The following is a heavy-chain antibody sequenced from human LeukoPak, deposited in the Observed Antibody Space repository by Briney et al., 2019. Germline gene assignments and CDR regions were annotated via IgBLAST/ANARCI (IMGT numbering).Heavy chain of an antibody. CDR2: ISYDGSNK. CDR1: GFTFSSYA. V-gene: IGHV3-30-3*01. Sequence: GGSLRLSCAASGFTFSSYAMHWVRQAPGKGLEWVAVISYDGSNKYYADSVKGRFTISRDNSKNTLYLQMNSLRAEDTAVYYCARRYYDFWSGYSRWFDPWGQGTLVTVSS. J-gene: IGHJ5*02. D-gene: IGHD3-3*01. CDR3: ARRYYDFWSGYSRWFDP.